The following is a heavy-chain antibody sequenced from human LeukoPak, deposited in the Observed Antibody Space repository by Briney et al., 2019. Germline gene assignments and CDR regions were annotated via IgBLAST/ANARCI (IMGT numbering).Heavy chain of an antibody. CDR1: GGSISSSSYY. CDR3: ATTTIRLGY. V-gene: IGHV4-39*07. Sequence: SETLSLTCTVSGGSISSSSYYWGWIRQPPGKGLEWIGSISNSGSTYYNPSLKSRVTISVDTSNNQFSLKLSSVTAADTAVYYCATTTIRLGYWGQGTLVTVSS. D-gene: IGHD1-26*01. J-gene: IGHJ4*02. CDR2: ISNSGST.